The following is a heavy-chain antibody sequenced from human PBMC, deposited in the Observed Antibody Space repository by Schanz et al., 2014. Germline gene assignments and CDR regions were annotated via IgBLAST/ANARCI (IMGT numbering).Heavy chain of an antibody. Sequence: QVQLLESGGGVVQPGRSLRLSCVASGFTFSDHYMLWVRQAPGQGLEWMGIINPSGGSTRYGQKFQGRITVTTDTSTSTVYLELSSLRSDDTAVYYCGRGFSRSYIDFWGQGTLISDSS. CDR3: GRGFSRSYIDF. D-gene: IGHD6-6*01. J-gene: IGHJ4*02. V-gene: IGHV1-46*03. CDR2: INPSGGST. CDR1: GFTFSDHY.